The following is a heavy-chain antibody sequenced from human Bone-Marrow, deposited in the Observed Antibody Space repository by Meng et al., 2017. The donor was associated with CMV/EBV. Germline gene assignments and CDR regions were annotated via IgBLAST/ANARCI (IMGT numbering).Heavy chain of an antibody. CDR2: MNPNRGNT. CDR3: ARGQVQCSTINCHDYRFSGMDV. Sequence: ASVKVSCKASGYTFSYDDIIWVRQASGQGLEWVGWMNPNRGNTAYAQKFQGRVTMTRDTSTSIAYMELSSLRSGDTAVYYCARGQVQCSTINCHDYRFSGMDVWGQGTTVTVAS. V-gene: IGHV1-8*01. J-gene: IGHJ6*02. CDR1: GYTFSYDD. D-gene: IGHD2/OR15-2a*01.